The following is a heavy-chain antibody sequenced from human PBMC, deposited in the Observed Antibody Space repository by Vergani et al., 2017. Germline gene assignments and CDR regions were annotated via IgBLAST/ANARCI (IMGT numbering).Heavy chain of an antibody. D-gene: IGHD2-15*01. CDR3: ARQWDIVVVVAATDYYYGMDV. J-gene: IGHJ6*02. V-gene: IGHV5-10-1*03. Sequence: EVQLVQSGAEVKTPGESLRISCKGSGYSFTSYWISWVRQMPGKGLEWMGRIDPSDSYTNYSPSFQGHVTISADKSISTAYLQWSSLKASDTAMYYCARQWDIVVVVAATDYYYGMDVWGQGTTVTVSS. CDR1: GYSFTSYW. CDR2: IDPSDSYT.